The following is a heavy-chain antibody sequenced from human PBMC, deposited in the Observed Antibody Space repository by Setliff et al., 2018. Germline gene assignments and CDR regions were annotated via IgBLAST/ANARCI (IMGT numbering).Heavy chain of an antibody. CDR2: ISAQDGNT. CDR1: GYSFLSYG. V-gene: IGHV1-18*01. D-gene: IGHD1-26*01. J-gene: IGHJ6*03. CDR3: ARSPPNRGVGQGHHMDV. Sequence: ASVKVSCKASGYSFLSYGITWVRQAPGQGLEWMGWISAQDGNTIYAQNFQGRVTMTIDTSTSTAYVEVRSLRSDDTALYYCARSPPNRGVGQGHHMDVWGKGTSVTVSS.